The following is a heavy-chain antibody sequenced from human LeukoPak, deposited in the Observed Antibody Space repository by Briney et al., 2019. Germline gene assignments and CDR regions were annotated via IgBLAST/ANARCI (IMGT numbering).Heavy chain of an antibody. CDR3: ARMDMDIAMVTNYLDH. D-gene: IGHD5-18*01. V-gene: IGHV1-46*01. J-gene: IGHJ4*02. CDR1: GYTSTSHY. CDR2: IHPSGSST. Sequence: GASVKISCKASGYTSTSHYMHWVRQAPGQGLEWMGVIHPSGSSTNYAQKFQGRVTMTKDTSTSTVYIELNSLRSEDTAVYYCARMDMDIAMVTNYLDHWGQGTLVTVSS.